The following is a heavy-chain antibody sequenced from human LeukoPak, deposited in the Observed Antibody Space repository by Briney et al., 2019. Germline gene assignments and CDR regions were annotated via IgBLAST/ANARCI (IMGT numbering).Heavy chain of an antibody. CDR3: ARFSRVEWSF. CDR1: RFTFSSYG. V-gene: IGHV3-7*01. CDR2: IKQDGSVK. D-gene: IGHD3-3*01. Sequence: GGSLRLSCAASRFTFSSYGMHWVRQAPGKGLEWVANIKQDGSVKQYVDSIKGRFTISRDNAKNTLYLQMDSLRVEDTAVYYCARFSRVEWSFWGQGTLVTVSS. J-gene: IGHJ4*02.